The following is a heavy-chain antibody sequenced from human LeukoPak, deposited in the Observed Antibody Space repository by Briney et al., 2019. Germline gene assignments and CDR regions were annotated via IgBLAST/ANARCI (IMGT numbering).Heavy chain of an antibody. CDR2: IIPIFGTA. J-gene: IGHJ6*02. D-gene: IGHD6-6*01. CDR1: GGTFSSYA. V-gene: IGHV1-69*13. Sequence: ASVKVSCKASGGTFSSYAISWVRQAPGQGLEWMGGIIPIFGTANYAQKFQGRVTITADESTSTAYMELSSLRTEDAAVYYCARVPLSGSSPGYSLGYYYYGMDVWGQGTTVTVSS. CDR3: ARVPLSGSSPGYSLGYYYYGMDV.